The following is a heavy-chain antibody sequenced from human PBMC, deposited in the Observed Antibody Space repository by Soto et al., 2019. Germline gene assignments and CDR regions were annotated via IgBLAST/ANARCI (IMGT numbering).Heavy chain of an antibody. CDR2: ISSSSGTI. J-gene: IGHJ4*02. CDR3: ARRVLYDSSGFDY. V-gene: IGHV3-48*01. CDR1: GLAFSGYS. Sequence: GGSLRLSCAASGLAFSGYSMNWVRQAPGKGLEWISYISSSSGTIYYADSVKGRFTISRENAKNSMYLQMNSLRAEDMAVYYCARRVLYDSSGFDYWGQGALVTVSS. D-gene: IGHD3-22*01.